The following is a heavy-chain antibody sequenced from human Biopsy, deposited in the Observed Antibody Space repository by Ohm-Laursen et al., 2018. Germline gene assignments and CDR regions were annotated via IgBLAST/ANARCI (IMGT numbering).Heavy chain of an antibody. J-gene: IGHJ3*02. V-gene: IGHV3-53*01. CDR3: ARSGWPENDAFDI. CDR1: GFTFSNYA. CDR2: IYSGGST. Sequence: SLRLSCSASGFTFSNYAMSWVRQAPGKGLEWVAVIYSGGSTYYADSVKGRFTISRDNSKNTLYLQMNSLRAEDTAVYYCARSGWPENDAFDIWGQGTMVTVSS. D-gene: IGHD6-19*01.